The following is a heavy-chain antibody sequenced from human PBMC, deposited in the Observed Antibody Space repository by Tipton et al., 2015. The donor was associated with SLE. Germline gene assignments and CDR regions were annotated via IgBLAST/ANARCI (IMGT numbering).Heavy chain of an antibody. J-gene: IGHJ4*02. CDR3: ARLPGHQPAGPIDY. D-gene: IGHD2-2*01. V-gene: IGHV1-8*01. Sequence: QLVQSGAEVKRPGASVKVSCKASGYTFSSYDINWVRQATGQGLEWMGWMNPNSDNTGYAQKFQGRVTMTRNTSINTAYMELSSLRSEDTAVYYCARLPGHQPAGPIDYWGQGTLVTVSS. CDR2: MNPNSDNT. CDR1: GYTFSSYD.